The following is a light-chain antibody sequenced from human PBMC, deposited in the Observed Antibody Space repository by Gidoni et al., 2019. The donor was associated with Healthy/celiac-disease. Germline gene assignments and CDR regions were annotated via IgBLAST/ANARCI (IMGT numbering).Light chain of an antibody. CDR3: QQYNNWPPFLT. CDR1: QSVSSN. V-gene: IGKV3-15*01. Sequence: EIVMTQSPATLSVSPRERATLSCRASQSVSSNLAWYQQKPGQAPRLLIYGASTRATGIPARFSGSGSGTEFTLTISSLQSEDFAVYYCQQYNNWPPFLTFGGXTKVEIK. CDR2: GAS. J-gene: IGKJ4*01.